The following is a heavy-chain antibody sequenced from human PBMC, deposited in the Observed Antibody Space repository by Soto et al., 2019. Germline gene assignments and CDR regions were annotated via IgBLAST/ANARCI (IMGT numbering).Heavy chain of an antibody. Sequence: GGSLRLSCAASGFTFDDYAMHWVRQAPGKGLEWVSGISWNSGSIGYADSVKGRFTISRDNAKNSLYLQMNSLRAEDTALYYCAKGPLGPHSQWLVPLYFQHWGQGTLVTVSS. CDR1: GFTFDDYA. CDR2: ISWNSGSI. V-gene: IGHV3-9*01. D-gene: IGHD6-19*01. CDR3: AKGPLGPHSQWLVPLYFQH. J-gene: IGHJ1*01.